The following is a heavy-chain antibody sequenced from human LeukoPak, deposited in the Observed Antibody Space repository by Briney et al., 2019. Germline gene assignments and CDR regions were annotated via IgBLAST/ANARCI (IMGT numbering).Heavy chain of an antibody. CDR3: VRDAS. CDR2: IYSGGGT. J-gene: IGHJ4*02. Sequence: GGSLRLSCAVSGVTVSSNHMRWVRQAPGKGLEGVSDIYSGGGTYYPDSVKGRFTLSRDNSKNTLYLQMNSLRAEDTAVYYCVRDASWGRGTLVSVSS. V-gene: IGHV3-66*01. CDR1: GVTVSSNH.